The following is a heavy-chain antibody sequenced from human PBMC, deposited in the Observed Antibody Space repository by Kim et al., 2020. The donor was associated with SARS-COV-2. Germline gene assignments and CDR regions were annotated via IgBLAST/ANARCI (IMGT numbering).Heavy chain of an antibody. V-gene: IGHV3-33*01. Sequence: SLRLSCAASGFTFSSYGMHWVRQAPGKGLEWVADIWYDGSNKYYADSVKGRFTISRDNSKNTLYLQMNSLRAEDTAVYYCARDARNARYYYDSSGYYYYYYSGMDGWSQGTTVTVAS. CDR2: IWYDGSNK. D-gene: IGHD3-22*01. J-gene: IGHJ6*02. CDR3: ARDARNARYYYDSSGYYYYYYSGMDG. CDR1: GFTFSSYG.